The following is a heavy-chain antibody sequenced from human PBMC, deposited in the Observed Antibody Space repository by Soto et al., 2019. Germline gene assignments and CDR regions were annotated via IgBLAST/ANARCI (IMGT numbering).Heavy chain of an antibody. CDR2: ISDDGVSK. V-gene: IGHV3-30*03. Sequence: GGSLRLSCAASGFTFSNYGMHWVRQAPGKGLEWVAVISDDGVSKYYADSVQGRFTISRDNSESVVLLQMNSLRPDDTALYFCARAYYFGSGTSYPLYYWGQGTQVTVYS. J-gene: IGHJ4*02. D-gene: IGHD3-10*01. CDR3: ARAYYFGSGTSYPLYY. CDR1: GFTFSNYG.